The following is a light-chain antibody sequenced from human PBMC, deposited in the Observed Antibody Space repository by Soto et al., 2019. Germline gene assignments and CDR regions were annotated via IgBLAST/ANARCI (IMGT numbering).Light chain of an antibody. J-gene: IGKJ1*01. CDR2: AAS. CDR3: QQYNSYWT. Sequence: DIQMTQSPSSLSASVGDRVTITCRASQRISSYLNWYQQKPGKAPKLLIYAASRLQSGVPSRFSGSGSGTDFTLTISSLQPEDFATYYCQQYNSYWTFGQGTKVDIK. CDR1: QRISSY. V-gene: IGKV1-39*01.